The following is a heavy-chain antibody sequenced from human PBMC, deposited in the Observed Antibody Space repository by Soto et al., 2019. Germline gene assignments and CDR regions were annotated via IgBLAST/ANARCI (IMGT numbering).Heavy chain of an antibody. J-gene: IGHJ5*02. CDR1: GGSISSGGYY. D-gene: IGHD2-2*01. V-gene: IGHV4-31*03. Sequence: SETLSLTCTVSGGSISSGGYYWSWIRQHPGKGLEWIGYIYYSGSTYYNPSLKSRVTISVDTSKNQFSLKLSSVTAADTAVYYCARGDPKDIVVVPATFDPWGQGTMVTVYS. CDR3: ARGDPKDIVVVPATFDP. CDR2: IYYSGST.